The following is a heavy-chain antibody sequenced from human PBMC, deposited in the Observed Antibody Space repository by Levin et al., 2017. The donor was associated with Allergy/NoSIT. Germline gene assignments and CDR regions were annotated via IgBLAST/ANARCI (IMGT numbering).Heavy chain of an antibody. J-gene: IGHJ5*02. Sequence: LSQTLSLTCTVSGGSISSYYWSWIRPPPGKGLEWIGYIYYSGSTNYNPSLKSRVTISVDTSKNQFSLKLSSVTAADTAVYYCARQAAVAVYNWFDPWGQGTLVTVSS. CDR1: GGSISSYY. V-gene: IGHV4-59*08. CDR2: IYYSGST. CDR3: ARQAAVAVYNWFDP. D-gene: IGHD6-19*01.